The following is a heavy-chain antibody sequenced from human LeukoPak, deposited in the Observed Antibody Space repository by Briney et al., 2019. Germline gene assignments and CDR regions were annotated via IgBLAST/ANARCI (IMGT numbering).Heavy chain of an antibody. CDR1: GGSFSGYY. D-gene: IGHD3-22*01. J-gene: IGHJ3*02. CDR3: ARDGYYYDSSGYLFAALPYAFDI. Sequence: SETLSLTCAVYGGSFSGYYWSWIRQPPGKGLEWIGEINHSGSTNYNPSLKSRVTISVDTSKNQFSLKLSSVTAADTAVYYCARDGYYYDSSGYLFAALPYAFDIWGQGTMVTVSS. V-gene: IGHV4-34*01. CDR2: INHSGST.